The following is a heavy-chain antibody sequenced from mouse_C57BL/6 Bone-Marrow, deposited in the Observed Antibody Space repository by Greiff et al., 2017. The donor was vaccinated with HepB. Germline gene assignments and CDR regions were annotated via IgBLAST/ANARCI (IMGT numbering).Heavy chain of an antibody. Sequence: EVQLQQSGAELVRPGASVKLSCTASGFNIKDDYMHWVKQRPEQGLEWIGWIDPENGDTEYASKFQGKATITADTSSNTAYLQLSSLTSEDTAVYYCTTDGSIWYFDVWGTGTTVTVSS. V-gene: IGHV14-4*01. CDR1: GFNIKDDY. J-gene: IGHJ1*03. CDR2: IDPENGDT. D-gene: IGHD1-1*01. CDR3: TTDGSIWYFDV.